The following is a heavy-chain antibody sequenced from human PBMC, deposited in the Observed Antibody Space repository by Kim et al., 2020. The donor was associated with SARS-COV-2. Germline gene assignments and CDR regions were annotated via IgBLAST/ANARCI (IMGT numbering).Heavy chain of an antibody. Sequence: NYAQKFQGRVTITADKSTSTAYMELSSLRSEDTAVYYCARVLTVIDAFDIWGQGTMVTVSS. V-gene: IGHV1-69*04. D-gene: IGHD4-17*01. J-gene: IGHJ3*02. CDR3: ARVLTVIDAFDI.